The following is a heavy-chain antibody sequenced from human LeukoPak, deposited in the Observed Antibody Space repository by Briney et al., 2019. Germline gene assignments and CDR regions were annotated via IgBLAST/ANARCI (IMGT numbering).Heavy chain of an antibody. CDR2: MNPNSGNT. CDR3: AFNIAAASGFDY. Sequence: GASVKVSCKASGYTFTSYGISWVRQAPGQGLEWMGWMNPNSGNTGYAQKFQGRVTNTRNTSISTAYMELSSLRSEDTAVYYCAFNIAAASGFDYWGQGTLVTVSS. D-gene: IGHD6-13*01. J-gene: IGHJ4*02. V-gene: IGHV1-8*03. CDR1: GYTFTSYG.